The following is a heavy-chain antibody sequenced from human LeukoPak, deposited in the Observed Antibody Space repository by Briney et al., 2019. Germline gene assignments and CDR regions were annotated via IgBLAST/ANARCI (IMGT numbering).Heavy chain of an antibody. CDR3: ARWNIRGTAHQLDY. D-gene: IGHD1-7*01. V-gene: IGHV3-7*01. CDR1: GFTLSSHW. CDR2: INQDASAK. J-gene: IGHJ4*02. Sequence: GGSLRLSCAASGFTLSSHWMTWVRQAPGKGLEWVANINQDASAKYYVASVRGRFTISRDNAKNSIYLQMNSLRVDDTAVYYCARWNIRGTAHQLDYWGQGSLVTVSS.